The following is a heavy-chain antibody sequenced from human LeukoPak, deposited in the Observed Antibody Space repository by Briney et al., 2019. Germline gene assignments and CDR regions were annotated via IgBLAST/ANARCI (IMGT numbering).Heavy chain of an antibody. V-gene: IGHV3-30*03. CDR3: AGHSSSWYAG. Sequence: GGSLRLSCAASGFTFSSYGMHWVRQAPGKGLGWVAVISYDGSNKYYADSVKGRFTISRDNSKNTLYLQMNSLRAEDTAVYYCAGHSSSWYAGWGQGTLVTVSS. CDR2: ISYDGSNK. D-gene: IGHD6-13*01. J-gene: IGHJ4*02. CDR1: GFTFSSYG.